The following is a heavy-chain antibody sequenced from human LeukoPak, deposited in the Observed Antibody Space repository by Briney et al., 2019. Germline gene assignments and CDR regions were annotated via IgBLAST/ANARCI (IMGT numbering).Heavy chain of an antibody. CDR1: GYTFTNYG. CDR2: INTYNGNT. CDR3: AREAGDSSGWYNWFDP. Sequence: ASVKVSCKASGYTFTNYGISWVRQAPGQGLEYMGWINTYNGNTNYAQKLQGGVTMTTDTSTSTAYMELKTLTSDDTAVYYCAREAGDSSGWYNWFDPWGQGTLVTVSS. D-gene: IGHD6-19*01. V-gene: IGHV1-18*01. J-gene: IGHJ5*02.